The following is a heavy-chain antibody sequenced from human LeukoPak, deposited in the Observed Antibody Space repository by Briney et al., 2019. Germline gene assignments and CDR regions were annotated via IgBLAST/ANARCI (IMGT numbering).Heavy chain of an antibody. D-gene: IGHD4-23*01. J-gene: IGHJ4*02. CDR2: INSDGSST. CDR1: RFTFSSYW. CDR3: ARGRLGWVPTYFDY. V-gene: IGHV3-74*01. Sequence: GGSLRLSCAASRFTFSSYWMHWVRQAPGKGLVWVSRINSDGSSTSYADSVKGRFAISRDNAKNTLYLQMNSLRAEDTAVYYCARGRLGWVPTYFDYWGQGTLVTVSS.